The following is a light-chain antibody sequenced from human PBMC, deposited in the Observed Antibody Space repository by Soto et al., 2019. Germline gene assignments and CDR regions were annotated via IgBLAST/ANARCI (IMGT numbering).Light chain of an antibody. CDR3: QSFDSSLRGFV. CDR1: GTGHD. CDR2: SFT. V-gene: IGLV1-40*01. J-gene: IGLJ1*01. Sequence: QSVLAQPPSVSGAPGRTVTISCTGGTGHDVHWYQHLPGRAPKLLMYSFTSRAPGVPDRFSGSKSGTSESLIISGLQAEDEAEYFCQSFDSSLRGFVFGPGTKVTVL.